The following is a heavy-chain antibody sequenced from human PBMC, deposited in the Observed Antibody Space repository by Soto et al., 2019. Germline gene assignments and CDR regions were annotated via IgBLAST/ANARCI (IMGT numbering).Heavy chain of an antibody. V-gene: IGHV4-30-4*01. CDR2: IYYSGST. D-gene: IGHD3-10*01. Sequence: QVRLQESGPGLVKPSQTLSLTCTVSGGSISSGDYYWSWIRQPPAKGLEWIGYIYYSGSTYYNPSLKSRVTISVDTSKNQFSLKLSSVNAADTAVYYCARVGWFGATTIDYWGQGTLVTVSS. CDR1: GGSISSGDYY. J-gene: IGHJ4*02. CDR3: ARVGWFGATTIDY.